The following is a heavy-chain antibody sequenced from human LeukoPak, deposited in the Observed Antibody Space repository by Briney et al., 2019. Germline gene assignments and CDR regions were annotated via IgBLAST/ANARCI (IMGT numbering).Heavy chain of an antibody. CDR1: GGPISTNTYY. CDR3: ARPYGSGSYYGRYYYYYMDV. Sequence: SETLSLTCTVFGGPISTNTYYWGWIRQPRGKGLEWLGSIFHSGTTYSNASLKSRVAISVDASKNEFSLKLNSVTAADTAVYYCARPYGSGSYYGRYYYYYMDVWGKGTTVTVSS. V-gene: IGHV4-39*01. J-gene: IGHJ6*03. D-gene: IGHD3-10*01. CDR2: IFHSGTT.